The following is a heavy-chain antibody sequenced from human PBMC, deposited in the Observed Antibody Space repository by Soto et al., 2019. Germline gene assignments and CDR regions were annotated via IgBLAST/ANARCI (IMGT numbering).Heavy chain of an antibody. V-gene: IGHV3-15*01. J-gene: IGHJ6*03. Sequence: EVQLVESGGGFVKPGESLRLSCAASGFTFNNAWMTWVRQAPGKGLEWVGRIKSKTDGETTDYTAPVKGRFTISRDDSNTTLYLQMNSLKTEDTAVYFCTTWCTSTTSCSAAHYYYMDVWGKGTTVTVSS. D-gene: IGHD2-2*01. CDR2: IKSKTDGETT. CDR3: TTWCTSTTSCSAAHYYYMDV. CDR1: GFTFNNAW.